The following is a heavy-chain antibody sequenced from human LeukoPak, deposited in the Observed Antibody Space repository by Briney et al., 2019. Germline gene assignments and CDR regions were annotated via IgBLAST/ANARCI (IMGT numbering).Heavy chain of an antibody. V-gene: IGHV4-61*08. CDR2: INYSGST. D-gene: IGHD1-1*01. CDR1: GGSVYSGAYY. Sequence: SETLSLTCTVSGGSVYSGAYYWSWIRQPPGKGLEWIGYINYSGSTNYNPSLKSRVTISVDTSKNQFSLKLSSVTAADTAAYYCARLNGGYWGQGTLVTVSS. CDR3: ARLNGGY. J-gene: IGHJ4*02.